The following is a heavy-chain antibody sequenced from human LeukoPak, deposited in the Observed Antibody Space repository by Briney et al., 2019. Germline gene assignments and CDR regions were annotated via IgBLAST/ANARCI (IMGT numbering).Heavy chain of an antibody. Sequence: GGSLRLSCAASGFYFANYAMSWVRQAPGKGLEWVSATVGGGSPNTYHADSVKGRFTISRDNSKSTLFLQMNSLRAEDTAVYYCARDLYRIVVVPHYFDYWGQGTLVTVSS. D-gene: IGHD3-22*01. CDR2: TVGGGSPNT. J-gene: IGHJ4*02. CDR3: ARDLYRIVVVPHYFDY. V-gene: IGHV3-23*01. CDR1: GFYFANYA.